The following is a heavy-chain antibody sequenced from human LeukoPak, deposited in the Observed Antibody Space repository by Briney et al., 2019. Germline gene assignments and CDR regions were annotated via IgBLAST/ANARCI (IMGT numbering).Heavy chain of an antibody. J-gene: IGHJ3*02. CDR1: GYTFTDYY. V-gene: IGHV1-2*02. CDR3: ARGEWELLRAFDI. D-gene: IGHD1-26*01. CDR2: LNPNSGGT. Sequence: ASVKVSCKASGYTFTDYYMHWVRQAPGQGLEWMGWLNPNSGGTNYAQKFQGRVTMTRDTSISTAYMELSRLRSDDTAVYYCARGEWELLRAFDIWGQGTMVTVSS.